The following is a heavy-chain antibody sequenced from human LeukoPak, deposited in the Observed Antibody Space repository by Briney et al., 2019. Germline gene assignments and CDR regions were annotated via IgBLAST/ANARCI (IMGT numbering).Heavy chain of an antibody. V-gene: IGHV5-51*01. CDR3: ARQGGMDFWSGSRYNWFDP. D-gene: IGHD3-3*01. CDR1: GYSFTSYW. Sequence: GESLKISCKGSGYSFTSYWIGWVRQMPGKGLEWMGIIYPGDSDTRYSPSFQGQVTISADKPISTAYLQWSSLKASDTAMYYCARQGGMDFWSGSRYNWFDPWGQGTLVTVSS. J-gene: IGHJ5*02. CDR2: IYPGDSDT.